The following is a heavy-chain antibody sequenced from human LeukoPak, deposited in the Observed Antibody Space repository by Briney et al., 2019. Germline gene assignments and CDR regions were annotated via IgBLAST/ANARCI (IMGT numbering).Heavy chain of an antibody. D-gene: IGHD3/OR15-3a*01. J-gene: IGHJ5*02. Sequence: PGGPRRLSWEPPGFTFSSYGRSWFGQAPGRGWGGGANIKQDGSEKYYVDSVKGRFTISRDNAKNSLYLQMNSPRAEDTAVYYCASFPRDWGDWFDPWGQGTLVTVSS. V-gene: IGHV3-7*01. CDR1: GFTFSSYG. CDR2: IKQDGSEK. CDR3: ASFPRDWGDWFDP.